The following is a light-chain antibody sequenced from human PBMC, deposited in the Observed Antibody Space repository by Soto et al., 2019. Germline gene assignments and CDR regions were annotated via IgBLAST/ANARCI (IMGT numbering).Light chain of an antibody. Sequence: EIQMTQSPSALSASVGDRFTITCRASQSITSWLAWYQQKPRRSPKLLIYDSSTLESGVPSRFSGSGSETEFTLTISSLQTDDFATYYCPQYNSYWTFGPGTKVEIK. J-gene: IGKJ1*01. V-gene: IGKV1-5*01. CDR3: PQYNSYWT. CDR1: QSITSW. CDR2: DSS.